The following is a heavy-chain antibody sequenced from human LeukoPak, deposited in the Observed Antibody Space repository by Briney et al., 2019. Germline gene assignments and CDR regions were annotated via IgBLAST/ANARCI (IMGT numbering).Heavy chain of an antibody. Sequence: SETLALTCTVSGDSISSSTYYWGWIRQPPGKGLGWIGSIYYSGSTYYNPSLKSRVTISVDTSKNQFSLKLSSVTAADTAVYYCARRGSSFFDYWGQGILVTVSS. V-gene: IGHV4-39*01. D-gene: IGHD6-13*01. J-gene: IGHJ4*02. CDR2: IYYSGST. CDR3: ARRGSSFFDY. CDR1: GDSISSSTYY.